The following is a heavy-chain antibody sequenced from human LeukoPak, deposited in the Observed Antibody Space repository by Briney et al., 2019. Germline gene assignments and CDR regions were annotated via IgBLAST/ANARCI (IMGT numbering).Heavy chain of an antibody. D-gene: IGHD6-13*01. V-gene: IGHV3-20*04. Sequence: GGSLRLSCAASGFTFDDYGMSWVRQAPGKGLEWVSGINWNGGSTGYADSVKGRFTISRDNAKNSLYLQMNSLRTEDTALYYCASWAAAGTKEVYWGQGTLVTVSS. CDR3: ASWAAAGTKEVY. J-gene: IGHJ4*02. CDR2: INWNGGST. CDR1: GFTFDDYG.